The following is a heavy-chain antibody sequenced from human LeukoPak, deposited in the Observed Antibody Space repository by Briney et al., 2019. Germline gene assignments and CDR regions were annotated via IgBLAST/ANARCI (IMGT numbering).Heavy chain of an antibody. CDR3: ARQDSSSWYGASSQNWLDP. D-gene: IGHD6-13*01. J-gene: IGHJ5*02. CDR1: GGSISSYY. V-gene: IGHV4-4*07. CDR2: IYTSGST. Sequence: SETLSLTCTVSGGSISSYYWSWIRQPAGKGLEWIGRIYTSGSTNYNPSLKSRVTMSVDTSKNQFSLKLSSVTAADTAVYYCARQDSSSWYGASSQNWLDPWGQGTLVTVSS.